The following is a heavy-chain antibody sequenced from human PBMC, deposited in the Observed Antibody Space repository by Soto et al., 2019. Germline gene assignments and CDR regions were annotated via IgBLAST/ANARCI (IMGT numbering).Heavy chain of an antibody. J-gene: IGHJ6*02. CDR1: GGSISSSNW. V-gene: IGHV4-4*02. Sequence: QVQLQESGPGLVKPSGTLSLTCAVSGGSISSSNWWSWVRQPPGKGLEWIGEIYHSGSTNYNASLRSRVTISVDKSKSQFSLKLSSVTAADTAVYYCARVVGGYYYGMDVWGQGTTVTVSS. CDR3: ARVVGGYYYGMDV. D-gene: IGHD2-2*01. CDR2: IYHSGST.